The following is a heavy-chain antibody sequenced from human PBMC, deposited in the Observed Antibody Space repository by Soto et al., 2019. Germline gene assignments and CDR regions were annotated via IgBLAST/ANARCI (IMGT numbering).Heavy chain of an antibody. V-gene: IGHV4-30-4*01. D-gene: IGHD3-22*01. CDR3: ARGSYYYDSSGYHHY. Sequence: SETLSLSCTVSGGSMSRGDYYWSWIRQAHAQALPWIGYIYYSWSTYYHPSLTSRVTISLHTSKTQFSLKLSSVTAADTAVYYCARGSYYYDSSGYHHYWGQGTLVPVSS. J-gene: IGHJ4*02. CDR2: IYYSWST. CDR1: GGSMSRGDYY.